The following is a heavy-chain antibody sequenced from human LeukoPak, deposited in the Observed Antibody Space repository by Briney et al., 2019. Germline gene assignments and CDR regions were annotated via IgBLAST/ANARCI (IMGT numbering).Heavy chain of an antibody. D-gene: IGHD3-16*01. CDR3: ARDPSYDWTPYYYMDV. Sequence: GGSLRLSCAASGFTFSSYSMNWVRQAPGKGLEWVSSIGSSSSYIYSADSVKGRFTISRDNAKNSLYLQMNSLRAEDTAVYYCARDPSYDWTPYYYMDVWGKGTTVTVSS. CDR1: GFTFSSYS. V-gene: IGHV3-21*01. J-gene: IGHJ6*03. CDR2: IGSSSSYI.